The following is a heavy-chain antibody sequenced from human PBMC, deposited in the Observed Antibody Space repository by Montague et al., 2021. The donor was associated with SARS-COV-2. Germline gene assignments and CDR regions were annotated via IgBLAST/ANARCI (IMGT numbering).Heavy chain of an antibody. CDR3: AGEIVVETQTYHYGLDV. J-gene: IGHJ6*02. Sequence: SETLSLTCTVSGGSISSSSYYWGWIRQPPGKGLEWIGYIYYSGSTYYNPSLKSRVTISVDTSKNQFSLKLSSVTAADTAVYYCAGEIVVETQTYHYGLDVWGQGTMVTVSS. CDR1: GGSISSSSYY. D-gene: IGHD3-22*01. V-gene: IGHV4-39*07. CDR2: IYYSGST.